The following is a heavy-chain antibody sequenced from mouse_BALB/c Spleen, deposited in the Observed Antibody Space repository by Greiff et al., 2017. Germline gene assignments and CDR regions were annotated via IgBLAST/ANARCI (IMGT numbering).Heavy chain of an antibody. CDR3: SSYYGNYGAY. CDR1: GFTFSSFG. Sequence: EVQLVESGGGLVQPGGSRKLSCAASGFTFSSFGMHWVRQAPEKGLEWVAYISSGSSTIYYADTVKGRFTISRDNPKNTLFLQMTSLRSEDTAMYYCSSYYGNYGAYWGQGTLVTVSA. J-gene: IGHJ3*01. D-gene: IGHD2-1*01. V-gene: IGHV5-17*02. CDR2: ISSGSSTI.